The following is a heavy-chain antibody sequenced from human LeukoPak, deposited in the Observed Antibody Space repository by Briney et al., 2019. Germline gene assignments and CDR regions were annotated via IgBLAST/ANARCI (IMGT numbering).Heavy chain of an antibody. D-gene: IGHD3-9*01. CDR2: INHSGST. Sequence: PSETLSLTCAVYGGSFSGYYWSWIRQPPGKGLEWIGEINHSGSTNYNPSLKSRVTISVDTSKNQFSLKLSSVTAADTAVYYCARERSTYYDILTGNYYYYYMAVWGKGTTVTVSS. J-gene: IGHJ6*03. V-gene: IGHV4-34*01. CDR3: ARERSTYYDILTGNYYYYYMAV. CDR1: GGSFSGYY.